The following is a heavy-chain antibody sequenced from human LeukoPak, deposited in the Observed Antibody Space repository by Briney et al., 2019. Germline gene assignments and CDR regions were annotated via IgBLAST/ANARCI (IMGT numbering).Heavy chain of an antibody. V-gene: IGHV1-24*01. D-gene: IGHD2-15*01. CDR2: FDPEDGET. CDR3: ATIFDFSGGH. Sequence: ASVKVSCKVSGYSLTELSMHWVRQAPGKGLEWMGGFDPEDGETIYTQKFQGRVTMTEDTSTDTAYMELSSLRSEDTAVYYCATIFDFSGGHWGQGTRVTVSS. CDR1: GYSLTELS. J-gene: IGHJ4*02.